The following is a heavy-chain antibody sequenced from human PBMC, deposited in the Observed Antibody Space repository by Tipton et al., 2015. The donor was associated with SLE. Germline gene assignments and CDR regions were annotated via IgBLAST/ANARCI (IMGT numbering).Heavy chain of an antibody. CDR3: VRDPIVIDSWSGQWH. J-gene: IGHJ1*01. Sequence: TLSLTCSVSNGSINSQYWSWIRQFPGKRLEWIGYIYYTGSTSYNPSLENRVTMSVDMSKNQFSLSLTSVTSADTAVYYCVRDPIVIDSWSGQWHWGQGTLVTV. D-gene: IGHD3-3*01. CDR1: NGSINSQY. V-gene: IGHV4-59*11. CDR2: IYYTGST.